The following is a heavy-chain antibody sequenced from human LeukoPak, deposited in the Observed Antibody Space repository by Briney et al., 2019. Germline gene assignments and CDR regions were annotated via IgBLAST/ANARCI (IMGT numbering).Heavy chain of an antibody. V-gene: IGHV4-61*01. CDR2: IYYSGST. J-gene: IGHJ4*02. Sequence: SETLSLTCTVSGGSVSSGSYYWSSIRQPPGKGLEWIGYIYYSGSTNYNPSLKSRVTISVDTSKNQFSLKLSSVTAADTAVYYCARDQIVPGPSTVTSRALDYWGQGTLVTVSS. D-gene: IGHD4-17*01. CDR3: ARDQIVPGPSTVTSRALDY. CDR1: GGSVSSGSYY.